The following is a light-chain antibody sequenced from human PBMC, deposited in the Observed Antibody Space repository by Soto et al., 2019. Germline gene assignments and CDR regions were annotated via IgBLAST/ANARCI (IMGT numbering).Light chain of an antibody. CDR1: QSISSW. Sequence: DIQMTQSPSTLSASVGDRVTITCRASQSISSWLAWYQQKPGKAPKLLIYDASSLEGGVTSRFSGSGSGTEFTLTISSLQPDDFATYYCQQYNTYPWTFGQGTKVDIK. J-gene: IGKJ1*01. CDR2: DAS. CDR3: QQYNTYPWT. V-gene: IGKV1-5*01.